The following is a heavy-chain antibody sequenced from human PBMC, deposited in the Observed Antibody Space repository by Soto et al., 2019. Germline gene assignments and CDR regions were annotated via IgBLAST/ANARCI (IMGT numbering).Heavy chain of an antibody. Sequence: GGSLRLSCAASGFTFSSYAMSWVRQAPGKGLEWVSAISGSGGSTYYADSVKGRFTISRDNSKNTLYLQMNSLRAEDTAVYYCTKQVYDSSGYSGDAFDIWGQGTMVTVSS. CDR3: TKQVYDSSGYSGDAFDI. V-gene: IGHV3-23*01. CDR1: GFTFSSYA. CDR2: ISGSGGST. J-gene: IGHJ3*02. D-gene: IGHD3-22*01.